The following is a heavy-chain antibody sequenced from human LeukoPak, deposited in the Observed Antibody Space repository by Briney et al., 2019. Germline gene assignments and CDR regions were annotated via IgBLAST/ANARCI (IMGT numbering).Heavy chain of an antibody. CDR1: GGSVSSGSYY. Sequence: HSETLSLTCTVSGGSVSSGSYYWSWIRQPPGKGLEWIGYIYYSGSTNYNPSLKSRVTISVDTSKNQFSLKLSSVTAADTAVYYCARTEPRLISFDYWGQGTLVTVSS. CDR2: IYYSGST. V-gene: IGHV4-61*01. J-gene: IGHJ4*02. CDR3: ARTEPRLISFDY. D-gene: IGHD5-12*01.